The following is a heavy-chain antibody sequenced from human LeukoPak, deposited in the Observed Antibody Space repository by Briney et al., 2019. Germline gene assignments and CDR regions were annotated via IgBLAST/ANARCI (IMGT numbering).Heavy chain of an antibody. J-gene: IGHJ4*02. D-gene: IGHD4-17*01. CDR3: ARDLKNYGDHKKALGY. CDR1: GYTFTSYG. Sequence: ASVKVSCKASGYTFTSYGISWVRQAPGQGLEWMGWISAYNGSTNYAQKLQGRVTMTTDTSTSTAYMELRSLRSDDTAVYYCARDLKNYGDHKKALGYWGQGTLVTVSS. V-gene: IGHV1-18*01. CDR2: ISAYNGST.